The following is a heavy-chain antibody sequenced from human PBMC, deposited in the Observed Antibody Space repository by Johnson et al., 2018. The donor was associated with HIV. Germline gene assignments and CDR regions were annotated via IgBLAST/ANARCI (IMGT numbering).Heavy chain of an antibody. CDR1: GFTFSSYA. J-gene: IGHJ3*02. V-gene: IGHV3-23*04. CDR3: AKDITMIRAGAFDI. D-gene: IGHD3-22*01. CDR2: ISSSGGTT. Sequence: VQLVESGGGLVQPGGCLRLSCVASGFTFSSYAMSWVRQAPGKGLEWVSTISSSGGTTYYADSVKGRFTISRDNSKNTLYLQMNSLRAEDTAVYYCAKDITMIRAGAFDIWGQGTMVTVSS.